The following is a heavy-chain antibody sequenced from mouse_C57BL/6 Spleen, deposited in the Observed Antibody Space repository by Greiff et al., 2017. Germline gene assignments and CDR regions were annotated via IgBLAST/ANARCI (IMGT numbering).Heavy chain of an antibody. CDR2: IRNKANNHAT. CDR1: GFSFSDAW. D-gene: IGHD1-3*01. J-gene: IGHJ1*03. CDR3: TLLLYRPRWDFGV. V-gene: IGHV6-6*01. Sequence: EVKLQESGGGLVQPGGSMKLSCAASGFSFSDAWMDWVRQSPGKELEWVAEIRNKANNHATYYDVSVKGRFTISRDDSTSSVYLQMNSLRADDTGIYYCTLLLYRPRWDFGVWGTGATVTVAS.